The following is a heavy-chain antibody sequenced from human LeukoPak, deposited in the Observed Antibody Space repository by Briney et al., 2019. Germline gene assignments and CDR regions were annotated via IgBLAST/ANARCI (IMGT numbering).Heavy chain of an antibody. D-gene: IGHD3-22*01. CDR1: GFTFSSYA. CDR2: ISYDGSNK. V-gene: IGHV3-30-3*01. J-gene: IGHJ4*02. Sequence: GGSLRLSCAASGFTFSSYAMHWVRQAPGKGLEWVAVISYDGSNKYYADSVKGRFTISRDNSKNTLYLQMNSLRAEDTAVYYCARDPTYYYDSSGYYYMSLMYCFDYWGQGTLVTVSS. CDR3: ARDPTYYYDSSGYYYMSLMYCFDY.